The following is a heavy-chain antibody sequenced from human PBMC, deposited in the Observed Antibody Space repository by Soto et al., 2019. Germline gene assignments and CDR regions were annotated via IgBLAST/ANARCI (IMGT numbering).Heavy chain of an antibody. CDR1: GYTFTSYG. J-gene: IGHJ4*02. CDR3: ARDRGVGGITMVRGVNFDS. Sequence: QVQLVQSGAEVKKPGASVKVSCKASGYTFTSYGISWVRQAPGQGLEWMGWISAYNGNTNYAQKXXGRVTRTTDTXXSXAXXELRSLRSDDTAVYYCARDRGVGGITMVRGVNFDSWGQGTLVTVSS. CDR2: ISAYNGNT. D-gene: IGHD3-10*01. V-gene: IGHV1-18*01.